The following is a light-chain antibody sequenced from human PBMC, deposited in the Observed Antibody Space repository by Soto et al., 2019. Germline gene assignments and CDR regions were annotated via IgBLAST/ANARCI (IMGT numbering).Light chain of an antibody. CDR3: ATWDDSLSCWV. J-gene: IGLJ3*02. CDR2: NNH. V-gene: IGLV1-47*02. Sequence: QSVLTQPPSASGTPGQRVTISCSGGNSSIGSNYVYWYQQLPGSAPQLLIYNNHQRPSGVPDRLSASKSGTSASLAISGVRSEDEADYYCATWDDSLSCWVFGGGTKLTVL. CDR1: NSSIGSNY.